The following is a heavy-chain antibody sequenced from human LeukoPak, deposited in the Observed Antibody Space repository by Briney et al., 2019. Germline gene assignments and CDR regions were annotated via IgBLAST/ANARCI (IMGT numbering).Heavy chain of an antibody. CDR2: INPNSGGT. CDR1: GYTFTSYD. V-gene: IGHV1-2*02. J-gene: IGHJ4*02. D-gene: IGHD2-2*01. Sequence: ASVKVSCKASGYTFTSYDINWVRQATGQGLEWMGWINPNSGGTNYAQKFQGRVTMSRDTSISTAYMELGRLRSDDTAVYYCARGLRGSPAFDYWGQGTLVTVSS. CDR3: ARGLRGSPAFDY.